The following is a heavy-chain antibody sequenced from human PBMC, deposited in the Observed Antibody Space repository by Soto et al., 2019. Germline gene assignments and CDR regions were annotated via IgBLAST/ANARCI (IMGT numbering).Heavy chain of an antibody. D-gene: IGHD4-17*01. Sequence: SETLSLTCAVYGGSFSGYYWSWIRQPPGKGLEWIGEINHSGSTNYNPSLKSRVTISVDTSKNQFSLKLSSVTAADTAVYYCARRRYGDYRNDYWGQGTLVTVSS. CDR2: INHSGST. V-gene: IGHV4-34*01. CDR1: GGSFSGYY. J-gene: IGHJ4*02. CDR3: ARRRYGDYRNDY.